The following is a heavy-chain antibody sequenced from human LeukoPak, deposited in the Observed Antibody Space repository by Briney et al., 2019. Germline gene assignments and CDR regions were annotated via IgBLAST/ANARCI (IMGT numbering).Heavy chain of an antibody. CDR2: IDPSDSYT. CDR3: ARHVSQGYCSSTSCYPGTWFDA. CDR1: GYSFTSYW. V-gene: IGHV5-10-1*01. Sequence: GESLRISCKGSGYSFTSYWISWVRPMPGKGLEWMGRIDPSDSYTNYSPSFQGHVTISADKSISTAYLQWSSLKASDTAMYYCARHVSQGYCSSTSCYPGTWFDAWGQGTLVTVSS. J-gene: IGHJ5*02. D-gene: IGHD2-2*01.